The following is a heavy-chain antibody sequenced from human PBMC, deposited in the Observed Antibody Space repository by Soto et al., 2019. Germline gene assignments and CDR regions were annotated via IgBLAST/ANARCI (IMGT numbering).Heavy chain of an antibody. D-gene: IGHD5-18*01. CDR1: GYTFTRYN. J-gene: IGHJ4*02. CDR3: ASGYSYGGYYFDY. V-gene: IGHV1-46*03. CDR2: INPSGGST. Sequence: ASVKVSCKTPGYTFTRYNIHWVRQAPGQGLEWMGIINPSGGSTSYAQKFQGRVTMTRDTSTSTVYMELSSPRSEDTAVYYCASGYSYGGYYFDYWGQGTLVTVSS.